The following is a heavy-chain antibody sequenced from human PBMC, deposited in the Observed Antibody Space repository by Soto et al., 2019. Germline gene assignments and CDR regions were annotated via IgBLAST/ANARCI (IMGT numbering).Heavy chain of an antibody. J-gene: IGHJ5*02. Sequence: PGESLTISRQGSGYSFTSYWIGWVRQMPGKGLEWMGIIYPGDSDTRYSPSFQGQVTISADKSISTAYLQWSSLKASDTAVYYCARAYCSGGSCWAWSSCFDPWGQGTRVTVSS. CDR3: ARAYCSGGSCWAWSSCFDP. CDR1: GYSFTSYW. D-gene: IGHD2-15*01. CDR2: IYPGDSDT. V-gene: IGHV5-51*01.